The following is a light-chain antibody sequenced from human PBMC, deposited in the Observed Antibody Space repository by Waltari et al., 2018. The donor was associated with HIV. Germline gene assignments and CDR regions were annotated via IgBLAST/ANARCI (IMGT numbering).Light chain of an antibody. V-gene: IGKV3-11*01. CDR1: QSVSDY. J-gene: IGKJ4*01. CDR3: QQRTNGPPRLA. CDR2: DAS. Sequence: ENVLTQSPATLSLSPGERATLSCRTSQSVSDYLAWYQQQPGQAPRLLIYDASKRATRIPARFSGSGSGTDFTLTISSLEPEDCAVYYCQQRTNGPPRLAFGGGTKVEI.